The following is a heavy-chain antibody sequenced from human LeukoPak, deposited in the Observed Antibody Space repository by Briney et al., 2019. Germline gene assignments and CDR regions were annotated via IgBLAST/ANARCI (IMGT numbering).Heavy chain of an antibody. CDR2: ISSSSDYI. J-gene: IGHJ5*02. Sequence: GGSLRLSCAASGFTFSTYNMNWVRQAPGKGLEWVSSISSSSDYIYYADSVKGRFTISRDNAKNSLYLQMKSLRAEDTAVYYCARGKTSQNIVTRKTYNWFDPWGQGTLVTVSS. CDR1: GFTFSTYN. V-gene: IGHV3-21*01. CDR3: ARGKTSQNIVTRKTYNWFDP. D-gene: IGHD2/OR15-2a*01.